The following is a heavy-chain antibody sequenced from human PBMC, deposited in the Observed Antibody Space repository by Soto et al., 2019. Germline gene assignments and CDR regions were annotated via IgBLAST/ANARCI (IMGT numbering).Heavy chain of an antibody. CDR1: GYTFTSYS. D-gene: IGHD3-22*01. J-gene: IGHJ4*02. CDR2: INAGNGNT. CDR3: ARGSGPMIEWH. V-gene: IGHV1-3*01. Sequence: AXVKVSCKASGYTFTSYSMPWVLQAPGQRLEWMGCINAGNGNTKYSQKFQGRVTITRDTSASTAYMELSSLRSEDTAVYYCARGSGPMIEWHWGQGTLVTVSS.